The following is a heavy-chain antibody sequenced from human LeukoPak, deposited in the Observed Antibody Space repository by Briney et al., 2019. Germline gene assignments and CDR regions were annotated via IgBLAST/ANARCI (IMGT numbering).Heavy chain of an antibody. V-gene: IGHV3-11*01. CDR2: ISSSGSTI. J-gene: IGHJ4*02. CDR3: ARGSVYALYDSSGYYPY. CDR1: GFTFSDYY. Sequence: GGSLRLSCAASGFTFSDYYMSWIRPAPGKGLEWVSYISSSGSTIYYADSVKGRFTISRDNAKNSLYLQMNSLRAEDTAVYYCARGSVYALYDSSGYYPYWGQGTLVTVSS. D-gene: IGHD3-22*01.